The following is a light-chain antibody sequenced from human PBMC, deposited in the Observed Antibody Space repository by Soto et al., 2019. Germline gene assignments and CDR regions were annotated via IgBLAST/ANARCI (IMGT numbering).Light chain of an antibody. J-gene: IGKJ5*01. Sequence: DIQMTQSPSTLSASVGDRVTIACRASQSINAWLAWYQQKQGKAPNLLIYQASTLQIRVPSRFSGSGSETEFTLTINSLQPDDFETYYCQHYDSYSSIAFGQGTRLEIK. CDR1: QSINAW. V-gene: IGKV1-5*03. CDR2: QAS. CDR3: QHYDSYSSIA.